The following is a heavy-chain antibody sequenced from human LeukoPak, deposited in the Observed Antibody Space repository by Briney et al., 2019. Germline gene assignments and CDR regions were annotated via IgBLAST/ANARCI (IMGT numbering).Heavy chain of an antibody. V-gene: IGHV3-21*01. Sequence: PGGSLRLSCAASGFTFSSYAMSWVRQAPGKGLEWVSGISGSGSSIYYADSVKGRFTISRDNAKNSLYLQMNSLRAEDTAVYYCARDGAPYYDFWSGYSPIDYWGQGTLVTVSS. J-gene: IGHJ4*02. D-gene: IGHD3-3*01. CDR1: GFTFSSYA. CDR3: ARDGAPYYDFWSGYSPIDY. CDR2: ISGSGSSI.